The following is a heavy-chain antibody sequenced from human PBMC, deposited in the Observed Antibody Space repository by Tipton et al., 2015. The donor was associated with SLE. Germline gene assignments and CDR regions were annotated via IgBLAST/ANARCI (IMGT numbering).Heavy chain of an antibody. V-gene: IGHV4-4*02. CDR2: IYHSGNI. J-gene: IGHJ4*02. CDR3: ARVSPSTRYSFPFDF. Sequence: TLSLTCAVSGASISSSNWWTWVRQTPGKGLEWIAEIYHSGNINFNPSLKSRVTILVDKSKNQFSLTLSSVTAADTAIYYCARVSPSTRYSFPFDFWGQGTLVTVSS. D-gene: IGHD2-21*01. CDR1: GASISSSNW.